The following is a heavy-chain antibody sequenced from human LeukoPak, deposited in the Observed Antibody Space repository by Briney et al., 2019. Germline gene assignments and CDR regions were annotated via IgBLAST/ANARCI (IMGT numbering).Heavy chain of an antibody. CDR2: INPNSGGT. D-gene: IGHD5-12*01. Sequence: GASVKVSCKASGYTFTGYYMHWVRQAPGQGLEWMGWINPNSGGTNYAQKFQGWVTMTRDTSISTAYMELSRLRSDDTAVYYCARGARGYSGYDPFDYWGQGTLVTVSS. V-gene: IGHV1-2*04. J-gene: IGHJ4*02. CDR3: ARGARGYSGYDPFDY. CDR1: GYTFTGYY.